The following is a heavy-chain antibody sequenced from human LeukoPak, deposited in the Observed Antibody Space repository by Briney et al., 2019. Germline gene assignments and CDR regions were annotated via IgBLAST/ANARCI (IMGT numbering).Heavy chain of an antibody. Sequence: SETLSLTCAVYGGSFSGYYWSWIRQPPGKGLEWIGEINHSGSTNYNPSLKSRVTISVDTSKNQFSLKLSSVTAADTAVYYCARKDAFDIWGQGTMVTVSS. CDR2: INHSGST. V-gene: IGHV4-34*01. CDR1: GGSFSGYY. CDR3: ARKDAFDI. J-gene: IGHJ3*02.